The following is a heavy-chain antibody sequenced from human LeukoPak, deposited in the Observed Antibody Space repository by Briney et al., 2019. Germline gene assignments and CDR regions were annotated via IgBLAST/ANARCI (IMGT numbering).Heavy chain of an antibody. D-gene: IGHD3-10*01. CDR1: GYIFTSNW. V-gene: IGHV5-51*01. Sequence: GESLKISCKGSGYIFTSNWIGWVRQKPGKGLEWMGIIYPGDSDTRYSPSFEGQVTISVDKSISTAYLQWSSLKASDTAMYYCARQTRDGSGSRGYSFDFWGQGTLVAVSS. CDR3: ARQTRDGSGSRGYSFDF. J-gene: IGHJ4*02. CDR2: IYPGDSDT.